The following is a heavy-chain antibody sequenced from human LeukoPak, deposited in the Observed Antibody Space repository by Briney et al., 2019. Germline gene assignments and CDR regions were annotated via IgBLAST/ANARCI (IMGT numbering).Heavy chain of an antibody. CDR3: ARVGVAAKSSRYFDY. V-gene: IGHV4-31*03. CDR1: GGSISSGDYC. Sequence: PSQTLSLTCTVSGGSISSGDYCWSWIRQHPGKGLEWIGYIHYSGSTYYSPSLKSRVTISVDTSKKQFSLKLSSVTAADTAVYYCARVGVAAKSSRYFDYWGQGTLVTVSS. D-gene: IGHD2-15*01. CDR2: IHYSGST. J-gene: IGHJ4*02.